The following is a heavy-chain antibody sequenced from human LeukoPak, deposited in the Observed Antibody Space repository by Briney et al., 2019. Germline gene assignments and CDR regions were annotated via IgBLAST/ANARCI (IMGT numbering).Heavy chain of an antibody. V-gene: IGHV1-2*06. Sequence: ASVKVSCKASGYTFTGYYMHWVRQAPGQGLEWMGRINPNSGGTNYAQKFQGRVTMTRDTSISTAYMELSRLRSDDTAVYYCAKDFTIVVPPTLINTQNDDYWGQGTLVTVSS. D-gene: IGHD3-22*01. J-gene: IGHJ4*02. CDR3: AKDFTIVVPPTLINTQNDDY. CDR2: INPNSGGT. CDR1: GYTFTGYY.